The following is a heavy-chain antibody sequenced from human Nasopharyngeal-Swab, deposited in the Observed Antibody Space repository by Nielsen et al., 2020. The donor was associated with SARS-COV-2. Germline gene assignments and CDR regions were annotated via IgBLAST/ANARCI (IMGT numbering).Heavy chain of an antibody. CDR2: FDPEDGVT. J-gene: IGHJ4*02. Sequence: ASVKVSCKVSGYTLTELSMHWVRQAPGKGLEWMGGFDPEDGVTIYAQKFQGRVTMTEDTSTDTAYMELSSLRSEDTAVYYCAARGQWLGAPFDYWGQGTLVTVSS. V-gene: IGHV1-24*01. CDR1: GYTLTELS. CDR3: AARGQWLGAPFDY. D-gene: IGHD6-19*01.